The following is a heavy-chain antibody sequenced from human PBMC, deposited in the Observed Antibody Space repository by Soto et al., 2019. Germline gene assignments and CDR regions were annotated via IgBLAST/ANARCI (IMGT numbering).Heavy chain of an antibody. CDR1: GYTFTGYY. CDR2: INPNSGGT. D-gene: IGHD7-27*01. Sequence: ASVKVACKASGYTFTGYYMDWVRQSPGQGLEWMGGINPNSGGTNYAKKFQGRVTMTRETSIRTAYMELRRLRSDHTPVYYSGSPHLTNDPFDIWGQGTMVTVSS. CDR3: GSPHLTNDPFDI. J-gene: IGHJ3*02. V-gene: IGHV1-2*02.